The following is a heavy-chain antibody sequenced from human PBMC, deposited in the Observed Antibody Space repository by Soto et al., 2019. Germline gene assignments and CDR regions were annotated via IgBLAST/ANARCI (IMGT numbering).Heavy chain of an antibody. Sequence: GASVKVSCKASGYTFTSYYMHWVRQAPGQGLEWMGIINPSGGSTSYAQKFQGRVTMTRDTSTSTVYMELSSQRSEDTAVYYCARGFRYYYDSSGYYSTSYYDYGMDGWGQGTTVTVA. D-gene: IGHD3-22*01. CDR1: GYTFTSYY. V-gene: IGHV1-46*01. J-gene: IGHJ6*02. CDR2: INPSGGST. CDR3: ARGFRYYYDSSGYYSTSYYDYGMDG.